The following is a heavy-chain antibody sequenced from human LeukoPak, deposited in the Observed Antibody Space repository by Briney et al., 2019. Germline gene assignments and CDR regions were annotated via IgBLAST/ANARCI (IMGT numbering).Heavy chain of an antibody. CDR3: ARAALNMVRGVIITINYYYYMDV. D-gene: IGHD3-10*01. V-gene: IGHV1-8*01. CDR2: MNPNIGNT. CDR1: GYTFTSYD. Sequence: GASVKVSCKASGYTFTSYDINWVRQATGQGLEWMGRMNPNIGNTGYAQRFQGRSTVTRNTSISTAYMELSRLRSDDTAVYYCARAALNMVRGVIITINYYYYMDVWGKGTTVTISS. J-gene: IGHJ6*03.